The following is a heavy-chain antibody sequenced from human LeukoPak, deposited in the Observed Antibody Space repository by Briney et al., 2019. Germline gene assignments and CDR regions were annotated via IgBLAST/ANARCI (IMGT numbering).Heavy chain of an antibody. CDR2: FDPEDGET. CDR3: ATLNPYNWNSGWA. D-gene: IGHD1-7*01. J-gene: IGHJ4*02. CDR1: GYTLTELS. V-gene: IGHV1-24*01. Sequence: ASVKVSCTVSGYTLTELSMHWVRQAPGKGLEWMGGFDPEDGETIYAQKFQGRVTMTEDTSTDTAYMELSSLRSEDTAVYYCATLNPYNWNSGWAWGQGTLVTVSS.